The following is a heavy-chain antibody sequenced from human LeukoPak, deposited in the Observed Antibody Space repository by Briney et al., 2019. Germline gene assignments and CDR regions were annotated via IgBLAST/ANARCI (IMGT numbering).Heavy chain of an antibody. J-gene: IGHJ5*02. CDR2: LNPNSGNT. Sequence: ASVKVSCKASGYTFTSYDINWVRQATGQGLEWRGWLNPNSGNTGYAQKFQGRVTISRNTYINTAYMELSSLRSEDTAVYYCARMTVSGRDNWFDPWGQGTLVTVSS. D-gene: IGHD6-19*01. CDR1: GYTFTSYD. CDR3: ARMTVSGRDNWFDP. V-gene: IGHV1-8*03.